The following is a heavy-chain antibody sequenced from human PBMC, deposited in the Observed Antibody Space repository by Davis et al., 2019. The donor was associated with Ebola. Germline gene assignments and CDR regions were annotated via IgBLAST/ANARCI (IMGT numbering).Heavy chain of an antibody. J-gene: IGHJ4*02. V-gene: IGHV1-8*02. CDR3: ARERNSLGSDF. CDR1: GYTFTGYY. CDR2: MNPNSGST. D-gene: IGHD5-18*01. Sequence: ASVKVSCKASGYTFTGYYIHWVRQASGQGLEWMGWMNPNSGSTGYAQKFQGRLSLTRDTSRTTAYMELSSLTSEDTAVYFCARERNSLGSDFWGQGTLISVSS.